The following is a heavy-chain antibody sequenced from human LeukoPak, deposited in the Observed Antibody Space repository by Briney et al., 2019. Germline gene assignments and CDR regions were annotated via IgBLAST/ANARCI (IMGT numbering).Heavy chain of an antibody. D-gene: IGHD4-17*01. CDR3: ARDSFGDALDY. CDR1: GFTFSSYW. Sequence: GSLRLCCAASGFTFSSYWMSWVRQAPGKGLEWVANIKQDGSEKYYVDSVKGRFTISRDNAKNSLYLQMNSLRAEDTAVYYCARDSFGDALDYWGQGTLVPVSS. J-gene: IGHJ4*02. V-gene: IGHV3-7*01. CDR2: IKQDGSEK.